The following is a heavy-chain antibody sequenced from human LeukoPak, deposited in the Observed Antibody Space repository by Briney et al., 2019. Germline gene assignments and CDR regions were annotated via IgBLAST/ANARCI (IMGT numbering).Heavy chain of an antibody. CDR2: ISTYNGKT. D-gene: IGHD3-22*01. CDR1: DYTFTSYG. V-gene: IGHV1-18*01. CDR3: AREVFPDSSGNDY. J-gene: IGHJ4*02. Sequence: ASVKVSCKTSDYTFTSYGITWVRQAPGQGLEWMGWISTYNGKTNYVDKFQGRVTMTTDTSTSTAYMELRSLRSDDTAVYYCAREVFPDSSGNDYWGQGTLVTVSS.